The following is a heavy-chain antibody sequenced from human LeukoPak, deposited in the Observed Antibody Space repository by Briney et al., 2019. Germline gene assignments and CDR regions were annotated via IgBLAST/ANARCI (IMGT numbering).Heavy chain of an antibody. CDR1: GYTFTSYY. CDR3: ARADTYYYDSSGYYGGWFDP. D-gene: IGHD3-22*01. V-gene: IGHV1-46*01. Sequence: ASVKVSCKASGYTFTSYYMHWVRQAPGQGLEWMGIINPSGGSTSYAQKFQGRVTMTRDTSTSTVYMELSSLRSEDTAVYYCARADTYYYDSSGYYGGWFDPWGQGTLVTVSS. CDR2: INPSGGST. J-gene: IGHJ5*02.